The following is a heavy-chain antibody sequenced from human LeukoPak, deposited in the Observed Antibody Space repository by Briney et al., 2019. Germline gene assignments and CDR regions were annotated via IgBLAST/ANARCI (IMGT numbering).Heavy chain of an antibody. CDR3: AKVSVGPLSRPTHVAVYYGMDV. D-gene: IGHD2-8*01. CDR2: IKGDGSGR. Sequence: GGSLRLSCVATEFSISSYWMSWVRQAPGRGLEWVTNIKGDGSGRNYADSVKGRFTISTDNGKNSVYLQMNSLRAEDTAIYYCAKVSVGPLSRPTHVAVYYGMDVWGQGTTVTVSS. J-gene: IGHJ6*02. CDR1: EFSISSYW. V-gene: IGHV3-7*05.